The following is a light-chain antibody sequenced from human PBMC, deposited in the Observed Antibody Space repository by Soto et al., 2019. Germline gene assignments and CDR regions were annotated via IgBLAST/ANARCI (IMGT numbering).Light chain of an antibody. CDR1: SSNFGAGYD. Sequence: QPVLTQPPSVSGAPGQRVTISCTGSSSNFGAGYDVHWYQQVPGTAPRLLIYGNSNRPSGVPDRFSGSKSGTSASLAITGLQAEDEADYYCQSYDYTLIVVFGGGTKLTVL. CDR2: GNS. J-gene: IGLJ2*01. CDR3: QSYDYTLIVV. V-gene: IGLV1-40*01.